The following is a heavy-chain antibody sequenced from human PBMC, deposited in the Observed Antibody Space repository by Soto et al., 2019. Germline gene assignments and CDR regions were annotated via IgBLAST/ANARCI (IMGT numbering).Heavy chain of an antibody. CDR3: VREDYGAVYFDY. J-gene: IGHJ4*02. CDR2: ISYDATNE. D-gene: IGHD4-17*01. CDR1: GFTFSQYA. Sequence: QPGGSLRLSCEASGFTFSQYAMHWVRQAPGKGLEWVAVISYDATNEYNADSVKGRFTISRDNSMNTLYLQMNSLRAEDTAVYYCVREDYGAVYFDYWGLGTLVTVSS. V-gene: IGHV3-30-3*01.